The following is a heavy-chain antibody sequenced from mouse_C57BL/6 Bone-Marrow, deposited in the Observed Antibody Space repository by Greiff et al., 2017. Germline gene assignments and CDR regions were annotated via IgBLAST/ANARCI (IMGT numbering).Heavy chain of an antibody. Sequence: EVQLVESGGDLVKPGGSLKLSCAASGFTFSSYGMSWVRQTPDKRLEWVATISSGGSYTYYPDSVKGRFTITRDTAKNTLYLQMSSLKSEDTAMYYCARHNLYYAMDYWGQGTSVTVSS. CDR3: ARHNLYYAMDY. CDR1: GFTFSSYG. CDR2: ISSGGSYT. V-gene: IGHV5-6*01. J-gene: IGHJ4*01.